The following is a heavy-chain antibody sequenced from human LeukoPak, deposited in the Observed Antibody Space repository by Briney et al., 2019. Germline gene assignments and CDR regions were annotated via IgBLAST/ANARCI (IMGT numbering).Heavy chain of an antibody. V-gene: IGHV4-39*07. J-gene: IGHJ4*02. CDR2: IYYSGST. D-gene: IGHD3-10*01. CDR3: ARGGSQLLWFGELLLKPIDY. CDR1: GGSISSGSYY. Sequence: SQTLSLTCTVSGGSISSGSYYWSWVRQPPGKGLEWIGSIYYSGSTYYNPSLKSRVTISVDTSKNQFSLKLSSVTAADTAVYYCARGGSQLLWFGELLLKPIDYWGQGTLVTVSS.